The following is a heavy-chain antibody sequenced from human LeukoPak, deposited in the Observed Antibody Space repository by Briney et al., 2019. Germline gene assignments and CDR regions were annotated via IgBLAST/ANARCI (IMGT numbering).Heavy chain of an antibody. CDR2: INSDRGST. CDR1: GFTFSSYW. D-gene: IGHD6-13*01. CDR3: ARDSAGNDY. Sequence: GGSLRLSCAASGFTFSSYWMHWVRQAPGEGLVWVSRINSDRGSTSYADSVKGRFTISRDNAKNSLYLQMNSLRAEDTAMYYCARDSAGNDYWGQGTLVTVSS. V-gene: IGHV3-74*01. J-gene: IGHJ4*02.